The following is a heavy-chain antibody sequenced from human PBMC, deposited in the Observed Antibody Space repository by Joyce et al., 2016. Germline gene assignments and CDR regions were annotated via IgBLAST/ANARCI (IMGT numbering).Heavy chain of an antibody. J-gene: IGHJ4*02. CDR1: GGSISDGGYY. D-gene: IGHD1-26*01. Sequence: QVQLQESVPGLVQPSQTLSLTCGVSGGSISDGGYYWSWIRQRPGQGLEWIGYINYRGNTYYNPSLKSRLTISIDMSKNQFSLRLTSVTAADTAVYYCARVPLSSAFDYWGQGILVTVSS. CDR3: ARVPLSSAFDY. CDR2: INYRGNT. V-gene: IGHV4-31*11.